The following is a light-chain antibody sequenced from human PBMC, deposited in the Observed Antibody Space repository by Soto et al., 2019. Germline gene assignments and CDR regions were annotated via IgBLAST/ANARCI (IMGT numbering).Light chain of an antibody. Sequence: QSALTQPASVSGSPGQSITISCTGTSSDVVGYNYVSWYQQHPGKAPKFMIYDVSNRPSGVSNRFSGSKSGNTASLTISGLQAEDEADYYCSSYTTSNTRQIVFGTGTRSPS. V-gene: IGLV2-14*01. CDR3: SSYTTSNTRQIV. CDR1: SSDVVGYNY. J-gene: IGLJ1*01. CDR2: DVS.